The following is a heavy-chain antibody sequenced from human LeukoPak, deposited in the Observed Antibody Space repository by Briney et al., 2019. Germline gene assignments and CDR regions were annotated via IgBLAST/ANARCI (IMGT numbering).Heavy chain of an antibody. J-gene: IGHJ5*02. D-gene: IGHD5-18*01. Sequence: GGSLRLSCVASGFTFSHYSMNWVRQAPGKGLEWVSSISSSSSYIYYADSVKGRFTVSRNNAKNSLYLQMDSLRAGDAAVYYCAAVDVDTAFPWGQGTLVTVSS. CDR1: GFTFSHYS. CDR3: AAVDVDTAFP. V-gene: IGHV3-21*04. CDR2: ISSSSSYI.